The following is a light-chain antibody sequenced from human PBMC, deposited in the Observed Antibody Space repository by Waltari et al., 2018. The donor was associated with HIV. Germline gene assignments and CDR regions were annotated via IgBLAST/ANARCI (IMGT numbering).Light chain of an antibody. CDR1: QVINSY. J-gene: IGKJ1*01. V-gene: IGKV1-27*01. CDR3: QKYEAVPLT. Sequence: DIQMTQSPSSLSASVGDRVTITCRASQVINSYLAWYQQKPGKIPELLVYSVSTLRSGVPSRFSGSGSGTDFTLTINSLQPEDVATYYCQKYEAVPLTFGQGTKVEIK. CDR2: SVS.